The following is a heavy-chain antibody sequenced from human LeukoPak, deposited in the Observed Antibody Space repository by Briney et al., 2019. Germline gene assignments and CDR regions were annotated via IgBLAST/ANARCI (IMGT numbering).Heavy chain of an antibody. V-gene: IGHV3-33*01. Sequence: GGSLRLSCATSGFTSSDYGMHWVRQAPGKGLEWVAVIWYDGSNKYYADSVKGRFTISRDNSKNTLYMQMNSLRGEDTAVYYCAREVLVYTAMVGFDPWGQGTLVTVSS. CDR2: IWYDGSNK. D-gene: IGHD5-18*01. CDR3: AREVLVYTAMVGFDP. J-gene: IGHJ5*02. CDR1: GFTSSDYG.